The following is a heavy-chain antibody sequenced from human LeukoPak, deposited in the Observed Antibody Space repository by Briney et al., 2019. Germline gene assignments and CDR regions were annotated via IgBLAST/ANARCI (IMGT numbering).Heavy chain of an antibody. Sequence: GGSLRLSCAASGFTFSSYWMSWVRQAPGKGLEWVANIKQDGSEKYYVDSVKGRFTISRDNAKNSLYLQMNSLRAEDTAVYYCAKDWRWKQNIYGMNVWGPGTSVTVSS. V-gene: IGHV3-7*01. CDR3: AKDWRWKQNIYGMNV. J-gene: IGHJ6*02. CDR2: IKQDGSEK. D-gene: IGHD5-24*01. CDR1: GFTFSSYW.